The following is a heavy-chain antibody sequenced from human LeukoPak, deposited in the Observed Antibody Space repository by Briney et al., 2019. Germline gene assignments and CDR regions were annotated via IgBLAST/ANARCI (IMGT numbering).Heavy chain of an antibody. CDR3: ARASRRITIFGVGENGY. V-gene: IGHV1-2*02. D-gene: IGHD3-3*01. CDR1: GYTFTGYY. J-gene: IGHJ4*02. Sequence: GASVKVSCKASGYTFTGYYMHWVRQAPGQGLEWMGWINPNSGGTNYAQKFQGRVTMTRDTSISTAYMELSRLRSDDTAVCYCARASRRITIFGVGENGYWGQGTLVTVSS. CDR2: INPNSGGT.